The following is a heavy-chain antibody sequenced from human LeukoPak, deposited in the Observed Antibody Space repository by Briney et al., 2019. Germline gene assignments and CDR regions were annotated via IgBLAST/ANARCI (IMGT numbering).Heavy chain of an antibody. J-gene: IGHJ4*02. CDR2: INSDGSST. D-gene: IGHD5-24*01. CDR3: AREGWLQRELNFDY. CDR1: GFTFSSYW. V-gene: IGHV3-74*01. Sequence: GGSLRPSCAASGFTFSSYWMHWVRQAPGKGLVWVSRINSDGSSTSYADSVKGRFTISRDNAKNTLYLQMNSLRAEDTAVYYCAREGWLQRELNFDYWGQGTLVTVSS.